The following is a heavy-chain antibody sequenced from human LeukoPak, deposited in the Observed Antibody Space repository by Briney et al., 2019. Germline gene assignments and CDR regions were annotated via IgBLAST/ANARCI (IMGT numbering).Heavy chain of an antibody. V-gene: IGHV3-74*01. CDR2: MNSDGSST. D-gene: IGHD6-13*01. CDR1: GFTFSSYW. J-gene: IGHJ4*02. Sequence: GGSLRLSCAASGFTFSSYWMHWVRQPPGKGLVWVARMNSDGSSTNYADSVKGRFTISRDNAKNTLYLQMNSLRAEDTAVYYCARADRYSYNWYWDFWGQGTLVTVSS. CDR3: ARADRYSYNWYWDF.